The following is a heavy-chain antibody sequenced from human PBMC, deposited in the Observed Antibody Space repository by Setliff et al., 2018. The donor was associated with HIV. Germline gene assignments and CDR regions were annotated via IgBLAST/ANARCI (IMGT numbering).Heavy chain of an antibody. Sequence: GASVKVSCKASGYTFTGYFIHWVRQAPGQGLEWMGRINPNTGDTNYAQKFQDRVTMTRDTSINTAYMELSRLRSDDTAVYYCAREYDVLTGYYISAFDIWGLGTMVTVSS. CDR2: INPNTGDT. V-gene: IGHV1-2*06. J-gene: IGHJ3*02. CDR1: GYTFTGYF. CDR3: AREYDVLTGYYISAFDI. D-gene: IGHD3-9*01.